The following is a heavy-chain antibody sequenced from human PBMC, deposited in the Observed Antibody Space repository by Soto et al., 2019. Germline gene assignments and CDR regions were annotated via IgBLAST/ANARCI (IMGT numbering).Heavy chain of an antibody. J-gene: IGHJ4*02. CDR2: IIPIFGTA. CDR1: GGTFSRHA. Sequence: QVQLVQSGAEVRKPGSSVKVSCKASGGTFSRHAISWVRQAPGQGLEWMGGIIPIFGTANHAQKFQGRVTIIADESTSKVYMELSSLRFEDTAMYYCARGWGYDSNDYYYAYWGQGTLVIVS. D-gene: IGHD3-22*01. CDR3: ARGWGYDSNDYYYAY. V-gene: IGHV1-69*01.